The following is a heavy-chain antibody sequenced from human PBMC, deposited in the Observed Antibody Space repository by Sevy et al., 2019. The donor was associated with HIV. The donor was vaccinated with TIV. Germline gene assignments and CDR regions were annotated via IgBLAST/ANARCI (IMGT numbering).Heavy chain of an antibody. CDR1: GGIFRSNA. J-gene: IGHJ4*01. CDR3: ARDKNYYVSGSFDY. CDR2: IIAVSGTT. Sequence: ASVKVSCKASGGIFRSNAISWVRQAPGQGLEWMGGIIAVSGTTHYAQKSQGRVTITADESRSTAYMELSSLKSEDTAVYYCARDKNYYVSGSFDYWDQGSQVTVSS. D-gene: IGHD3-10*01. V-gene: IGHV1-69*13.